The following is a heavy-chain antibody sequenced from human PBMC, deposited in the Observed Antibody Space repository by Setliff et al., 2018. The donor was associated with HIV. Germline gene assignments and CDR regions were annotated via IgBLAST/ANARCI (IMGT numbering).Heavy chain of an antibody. Sequence: PSVTLSLTCTFSGDSISSFYWSWRLQRPGKGLEWMGSIYASGSINYNPSLDSRVTISVDTSKNRFSLTLRSVTTADTAVYYCASDRGRVSGSPTIKKYYYGMDVWGQGTPVTVSS. V-gene: IGHV4-59*01. CDR2: IYASGSI. D-gene: IGHD3-10*01. CDR1: GDSISSFY. CDR3: ASDRGRVSGSPTIKKYYYGMDV. J-gene: IGHJ6*02.